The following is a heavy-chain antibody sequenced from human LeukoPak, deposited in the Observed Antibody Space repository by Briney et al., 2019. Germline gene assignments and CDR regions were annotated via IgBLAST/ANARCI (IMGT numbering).Heavy chain of an antibody. D-gene: IGHD6-13*01. Sequence: GGSLRLSCAASGFTFDDYAMHWVRQAPGKGLEWVSGISWNSGSIGYADSVKGRFTISRDNAKNSLYLQMNSLRAEDTALYYCAKDSGIAAGTLDYWGQGTLVTVSP. J-gene: IGHJ4*02. CDR1: GFTFDDYA. CDR2: ISWNSGSI. V-gene: IGHV3-9*01. CDR3: AKDSGIAAGTLDY.